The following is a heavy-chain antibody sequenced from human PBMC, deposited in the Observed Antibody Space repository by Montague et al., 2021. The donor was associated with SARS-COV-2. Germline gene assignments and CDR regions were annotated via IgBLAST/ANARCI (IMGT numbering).Heavy chain of an antibody. CDR2: ISTDDGSTT. Sequence: SLSLSCSASGFTFSHYWMHWVRQVPGKGLVWVSRISTDDGSTTTYAGSVKGRFTISRDNAKNTLYLQMNSLRAEDTAVYYCARDLSSGWFCYFDYWGQGTLVTVSS. V-gene: IGHV3-74*01. CDR3: ARDLSSGWFCYFDY. J-gene: IGHJ4*02. CDR1: GFTFSHYW. D-gene: IGHD6-19*01.